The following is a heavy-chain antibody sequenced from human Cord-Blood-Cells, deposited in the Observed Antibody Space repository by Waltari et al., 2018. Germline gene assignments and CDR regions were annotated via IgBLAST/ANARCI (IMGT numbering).Heavy chain of an antibody. CDR3: ARLRAGGHYFDY. V-gene: IGHV4-39*01. Sequence: QLQLQESGPGLVKPSETLSLTCTVSGGSISSSSYYWGWIRQPPGKGLEWIGSIYYSGSTYYNPSLKSRVTISVDTSKNQFSLKLSSVTAADTAVYYCARLRAGGHYFDYWGQGTLVTVSS. CDR2: IYYSGST. J-gene: IGHJ4*02. D-gene: IGHD3-16*01. CDR1: GGSISSSSYY.